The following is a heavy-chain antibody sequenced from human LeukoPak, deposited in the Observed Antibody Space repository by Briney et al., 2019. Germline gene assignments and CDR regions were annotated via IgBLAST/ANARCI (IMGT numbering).Heavy chain of an antibody. CDR1: GYTFTGYY. V-gene: IGHV1-2*02. Sequence: ASVKVSCRSSGYTFTGYYLHWVRQAPGQGLEWMGWIIPNSGGTNYAQKFQGRVTMTRDTSISTAYMELSRLRSDDTAVYYCASVSGDLGELSFLFDYWGQGTLVTVSS. D-gene: IGHD3-16*02. CDR3: ASVSGDLGELSFLFDY. J-gene: IGHJ4*02. CDR2: IIPNSGGT.